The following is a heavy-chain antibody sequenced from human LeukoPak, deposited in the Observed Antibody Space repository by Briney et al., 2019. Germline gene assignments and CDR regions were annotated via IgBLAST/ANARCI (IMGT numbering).Heavy chain of an antibody. Sequence: GASVKVSCKASGYTFTRYAMNWVRQAPGQGLEWMGWINPNSGGTNYAQKFQGRVTVTRDTSISTAYMELSRLRSDDTAVYYCARSHRDSSSHPDFDYWGQGTLVTVSS. CDR2: INPNSGGT. CDR1: GYTFTRYA. V-gene: IGHV1-2*02. CDR3: ARSHRDSSSHPDFDY. J-gene: IGHJ4*02. D-gene: IGHD6-6*01.